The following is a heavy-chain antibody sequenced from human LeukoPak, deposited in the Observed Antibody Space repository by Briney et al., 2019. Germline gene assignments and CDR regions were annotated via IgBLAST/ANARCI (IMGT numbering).Heavy chain of an antibody. CDR2: IRSKANSYAT. J-gene: IGHJ5*02. CDR1: GFTFSGSA. Sequence: PGGSLRLSCAASGFTFSGSAMHWVRQASGKGLEWVGRIRSKANSYATAYAASVKGRFTISRDDSKNTAYLQMSSLKTEDTAVYYCTRQGGIAVAGTIPAFDPWGQGTLVTVSS. D-gene: IGHD6-19*01. CDR3: TRQGGIAVAGTIPAFDP. V-gene: IGHV3-73*01.